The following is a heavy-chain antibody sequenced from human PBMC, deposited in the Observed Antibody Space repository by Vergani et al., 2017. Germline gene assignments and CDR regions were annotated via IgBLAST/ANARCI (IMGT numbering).Heavy chain of an antibody. Sequence: EVQLVESGGGLVQPGRSLRLSCTASGFTFGDYAMSWFRQAPGKGLEWVGFIRSKAYGGTTEYAASVKGRFTISRDDSKSIAYLQMNSLKTEDTAVYYCARDGTGYSSGWYTVNWFDPWGQGTLVTVSS. CDR3: ARDGTGYSSGWYTVNWFDP. D-gene: IGHD6-19*01. J-gene: IGHJ5*02. CDR1: GFTFGDYA. CDR2: IRSKAYGGTT. V-gene: IGHV3-49*03.